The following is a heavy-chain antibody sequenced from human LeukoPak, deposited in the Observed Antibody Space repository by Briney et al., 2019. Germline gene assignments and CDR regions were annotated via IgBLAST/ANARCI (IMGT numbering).Heavy chain of an antibody. Sequence: PGGSLRLSCEAPGFTFSSYSMNWVRQAPGKGLEWVSSISSSSTYIYYADSMKGRFTISRDNAKNSLYLQMNSLRAEDTAVYYCARGDWGLATILTLFDYWGQGTLVTVSP. CDR2: ISSSSTYI. V-gene: IGHV3-21*01. D-gene: IGHD5-24*01. J-gene: IGHJ4*02. CDR1: GFTFSSYS. CDR3: ARGDWGLATILTLFDY.